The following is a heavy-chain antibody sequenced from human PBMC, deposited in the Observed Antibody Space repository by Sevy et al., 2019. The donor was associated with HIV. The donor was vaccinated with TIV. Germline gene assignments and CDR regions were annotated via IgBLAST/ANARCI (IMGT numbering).Heavy chain of an antibody. CDR3: ARESVPAISYDSSGYADAFDI. V-gene: IGHV3-7*01. CDR2: IKQDGSEK. Sequence: GGSLRLSCAASGFTFSSYWMSWVRQAPGKGLEWVANIKQDGSEKYYVDSVKGRFTISRDNAKNSLYLQMNSLRAEDMAGYYCARESVPAISYDSSGYADAFDIWGQGTMVTVSS. J-gene: IGHJ3*02. D-gene: IGHD3-22*01. CDR1: GFTFSSYW.